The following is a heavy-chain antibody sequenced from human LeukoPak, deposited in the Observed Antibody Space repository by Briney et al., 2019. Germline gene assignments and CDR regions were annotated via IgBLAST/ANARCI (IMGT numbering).Heavy chain of an antibody. CDR1: GFTFSNYA. CDR3: ARDGKATNDY. V-gene: IGHV3-64*01. J-gene: IGHJ4*02. D-gene: IGHD5-24*01. CDR2: TSGNGGTT. Sequence: GGSLRLSCAASGFTFSNYAMQWVRQAPAKRLEYVSGTSGNGGTTYYANSVKGRFTMSRDNSRNTLSLQMGSLRPEDTAVYYCARDGKATNDYWGQGTLVTVSS.